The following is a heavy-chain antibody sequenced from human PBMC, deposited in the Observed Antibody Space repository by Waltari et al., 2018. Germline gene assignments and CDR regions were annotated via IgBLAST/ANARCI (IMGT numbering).Heavy chain of an antibody. D-gene: IGHD2-15*01. CDR3: AKFDAYEVASYHFDY. CDR1: GFTFSSYA. Sequence: EVQLLESGGGLVQPGGSLRLSCAASGFTFSSYALSWVRRAPGKGLGWVSGTFGTGIDTFYADSVRARFTISRDNSRNTLYLQMNSLRVEDTAVYYCAKFDAYEVASYHFDYWGQGTMVSVST. J-gene: IGHJ4*03. V-gene: IGHV3-23*05. CDR2: TFGTGIDT.